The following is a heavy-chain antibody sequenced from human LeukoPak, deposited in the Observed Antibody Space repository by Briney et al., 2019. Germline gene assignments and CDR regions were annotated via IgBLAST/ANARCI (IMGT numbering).Heavy chain of an antibody. D-gene: IGHD3-10*01. CDR1: GFTFDDYG. V-gene: IGHV3-20*01. Sequence: GGSLRLSCAASGFTFDDYGTSWVRQAPGKGLEWVSGINWNGGSTGYTDSVKGRFTISRDNAKNSLYLQMNSLRAEDTALYHCARYGSGSYYYYHMDVWGKGTTVTVSS. CDR3: ARYGSGSYYYYHMDV. J-gene: IGHJ6*03. CDR2: INWNGGST.